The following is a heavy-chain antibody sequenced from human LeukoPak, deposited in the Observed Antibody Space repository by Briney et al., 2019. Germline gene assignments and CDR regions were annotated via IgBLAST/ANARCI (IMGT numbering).Heavy chain of an antibody. CDR1: GGSISSSSYY. CDR2: IYYSGST. CDR3: ARVGTGFGESDF. J-gene: IGHJ4*02. D-gene: IGHD3-10*01. Sequence: SETLSLTCTVSGGSISSSSYYWGWIRQPPGKGLEWIGSIYYSGSTYYNPSLKSRVTISVDTSKNQFSLNLSSVTAADTAVYYCARVGTGFGESDFWGQGTLVTVSS. V-gene: IGHV4-39*07.